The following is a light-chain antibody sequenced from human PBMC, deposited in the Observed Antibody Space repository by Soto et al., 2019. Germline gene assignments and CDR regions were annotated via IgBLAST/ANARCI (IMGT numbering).Light chain of an antibody. J-gene: IGKJ1*01. V-gene: IGKV3-20*01. CDR2: GAS. CDR1: QTVRSNY. Sequence: EIVLTQSPGTLSLSPGDRATLSCRASQTVRSNYLAWYQQKPGQTPRPLIYGASNRATDIPDRFSGSGSGTDFTLTITRLEPEDCGMYYCQQYGSSPRTFGQGTKVE. CDR3: QQYGSSPRT.